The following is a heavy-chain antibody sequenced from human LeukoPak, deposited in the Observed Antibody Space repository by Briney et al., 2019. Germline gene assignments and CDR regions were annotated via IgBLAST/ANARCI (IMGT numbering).Heavy chain of an antibody. CDR2: IDPSDSYT. J-gene: IGHJ4*02. Sequence: GESLKISCKGSGYSFTNFWISWVRQMPGKGLEWMGRIDPSDSYTNYSPSFQGHVTISADKSISTAYLQWSSLTASDTAMYYCARHVGAVAADWGQGTLVTVSS. D-gene: IGHD6-19*01. V-gene: IGHV5-10-1*01. CDR3: ARHVGAVAAD. CDR1: GYSFTNFW.